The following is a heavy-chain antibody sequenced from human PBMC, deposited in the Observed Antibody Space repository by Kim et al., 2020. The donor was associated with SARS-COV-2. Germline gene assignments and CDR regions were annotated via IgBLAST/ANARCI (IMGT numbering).Heavy chain of an antibody. J-gene: IGHJ5*02. CDR2: INHSGST. CDR1: GGSFSGYY. Sequence: SETLSLTCAVYGGSFSGYYWSWIRQPPGKGLEWIGEINHSGSTNYNPSLKSRVTISVDTSKNQFSLKLSSVTAADTAVYYCARGLRYYGSGRYNWFDPWGQGTLVTVSS. D-gene: IGHD3-10*01. CDR3: ARGLRYYGSGRYNWFDP. V-gene: IGHV4-34*01.